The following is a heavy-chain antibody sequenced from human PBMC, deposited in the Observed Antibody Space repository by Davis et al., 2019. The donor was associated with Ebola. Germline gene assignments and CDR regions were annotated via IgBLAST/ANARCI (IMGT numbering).Heavy chain of an antibody. CDR1: GFTFSSYV. D-gene: IGHD3-9*01. V-gene: IGHV3-30*03. CDR2: ISFDGIKK. CDR3: ARDKWNYDILTGYAPTHLYYYYGMDV. Sequence: GGSLRLSCAASGFTFSSYVMHWVRQAPGKGLEWVALISFDGIKKYYGDSVKGRFTISRDNSKNTVYLQMNSLRAEDTAVYYCARDKWNYDILTGYAPTHLYYYYGMDVWGKGTTVTVSS. J-gene: IGHJ6*04.